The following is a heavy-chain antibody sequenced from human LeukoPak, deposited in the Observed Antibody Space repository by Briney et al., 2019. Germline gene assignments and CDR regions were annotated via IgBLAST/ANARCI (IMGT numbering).Heavy chain of an antibody. Sequence: PGGSLRLSCAASGFTVISNYMSWVRQAPGKGLEWVSVIYSGGSTYYADSVKGRFTISRDNSKNTLYLQMNSLKAEDTAVYYCARSYDSSGYWDGGFDYWGQGTLVTVSS. CDR2: IYSGGST. CDR3: ARSYDSSGYWDGGFDY. V-gene: IGHV3-53*01. D-gene: IGHD3-22*01. CDR1: GFTVISNY. J-gene: IGHJ4*02.